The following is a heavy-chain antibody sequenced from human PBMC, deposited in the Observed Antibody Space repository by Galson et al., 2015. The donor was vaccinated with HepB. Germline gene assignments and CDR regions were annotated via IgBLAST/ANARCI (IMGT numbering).Heavy chain of an antibody. CDR3: AKDQTWIQLWSPNFDY. J-gene: IGHJ4*02. CDR2: ISYDGSNK. CDR1: GFTFSSYG. Sequence: SLRLSCAASGFTFSSYGMHWVRQAPGKGLEWVAVISYDGSNKYYADSVKGRFTISRDNSKNTLYLQMNSLRAEDTAVYYCAKDQTWIQLWSPNFDYWGQGTLVTVSS. V-gene: IGHV3-30*18. D-gene: IGHD5-18*01.